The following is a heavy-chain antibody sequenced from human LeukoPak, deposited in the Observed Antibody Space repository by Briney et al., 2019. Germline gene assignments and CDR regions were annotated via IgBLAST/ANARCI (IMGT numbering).Heavy chain of an antibody. D-gene: IGHD6-6*01. J-gene: IGHJ4*02. CDR2: MNPNSGNT. V-gene: IGHV1-8*01. Sequence: ASVKVSCKASGYTFTSYDINWVRQATGQGLEWMGWMNPNSGNTNYAQKFQGRVTMTRDTSISTAYMELSRLRSDDTAVYYCAREGSDSSSLDYWGQGTLVTVSS. CDR1: GYTFTSYD. CDR3: AREGSDSSSLDY.